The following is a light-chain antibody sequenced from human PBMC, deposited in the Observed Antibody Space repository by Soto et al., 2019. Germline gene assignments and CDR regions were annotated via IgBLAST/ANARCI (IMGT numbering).Light chain of an antibody. CDR1: SSDVGGYNY. Sequence: QSVLTQPASVSGSPGQSITISCTGTSSDVGGYNYVSWYQQHLGKAPKLMIYDVSDRPSVVSNRFSASKSGNTASLTISGLQAEDEADYYCCSYTSSSTPWVFGTGTKVT. V-gene: IGLV2-14*03. CDR3: CSYTSSSTPWV. CDR2: DVS. J-gene: IGLJ1*01.